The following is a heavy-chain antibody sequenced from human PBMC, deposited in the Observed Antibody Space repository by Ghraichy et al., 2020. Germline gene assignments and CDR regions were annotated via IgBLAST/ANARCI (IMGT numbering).Heavy chain of an antibody. J-gene: IGHJ4*02. D-gene: IGHD2-2*02. V-gene: IGHV1-18*04. CDR3: ARIYCSSASCYRVSYFDY. CDR2: ISNYNGNT. CDR1: GYIFSSYG. Sequence: ASVKVSCKASGYIFSSYGMSWVRQAPGQGLEWMGWISNYNGNTNYGQNFQGRVTMTTDTSTNTAHMELRSLRSDDTAVYYCARIYCSSASCYRVSYFDYWGQGTLVTVSS.